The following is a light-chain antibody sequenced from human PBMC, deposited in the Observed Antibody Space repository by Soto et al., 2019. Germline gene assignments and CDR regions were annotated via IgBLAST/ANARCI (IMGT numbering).Light chain of an antibody. Sequence: DIQMTQSPSTLSASVGDRATITCRASQSISVWLAWYQQKPGKAPKLLIYKATSLESGVPSRFSGSGSGTELTLTISSLQPDDVATYYCQQYSSFRTFGQGTKVEIK. CDR1: QSISVW. CDR2: KAT. V-gene: IGKV1-5*03. J-gene: IGKJ1*01. CDR3: QQYSSFRT.